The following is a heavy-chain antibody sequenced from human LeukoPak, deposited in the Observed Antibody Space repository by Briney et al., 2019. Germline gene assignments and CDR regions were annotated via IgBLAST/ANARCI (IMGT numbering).Heavy chain of an antibody. CDR2: INRDGSDT. V-gene: IGHV3-74*01. J-gene: IGHJ4*02. CDR1: GFTFSSYW. D-gene: IGHD3-22*01. Sequence: GGSLRLSCAASGFTFSSYWMHCVRQAPGKGLGWVSRINRDGSDTNYADSVKGRFTISRDNAKNTLYLQMNSLRAEDTAVYYCARRYYYDTSGYYGFFNWGQGTLVTVSS. CDR3: ARRYYYDTSGYYGFFN.